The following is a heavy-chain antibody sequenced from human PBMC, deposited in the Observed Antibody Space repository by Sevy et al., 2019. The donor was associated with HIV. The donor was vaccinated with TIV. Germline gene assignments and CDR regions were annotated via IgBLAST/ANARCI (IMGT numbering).Heavy chain of an antibody. CDR1: GFTFSSYA. D-gene: IGHD1-26*01. J-gene: IGHJ1*01. V-gene: IGHV3-23*01. CDR3: AKTLVGAPTGGFQH. CDR2: ISGSGGST. Sequence: GGSLRLSCAASGFTFSSYAMSWVRQAPGKGLEWVSAISGSGGSTYYADSVKGRFTISRDNSKNTLYLQMNSLRAEDTSVYYCAKTLVGAPTGGFQHWGQGTLVTVSS.